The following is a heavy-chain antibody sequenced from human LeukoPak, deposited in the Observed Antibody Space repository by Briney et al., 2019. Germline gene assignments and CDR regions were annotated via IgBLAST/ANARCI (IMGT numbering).Heavy chain of an antibody. D-gene: IGHD6-19*01. CDR2: MNPNSGNT. CDR1: GYTFTIYD. Sequence: GASVNVSYKASGYTFTIYDINWVRQATGQGLEWMGWMNPNSGNTGYAQKFQGRVTTTRNTSISTDYMGLSSLRSEDTGVYYCARAITNPNIAVAGTSKKVNWFDPWGQGTLVTGSS. J-gene: IGHJ5*02. V-gene: IGHV1-8*01. CDR3: ARAITNPNIAVAGTSKKVNWFDP.